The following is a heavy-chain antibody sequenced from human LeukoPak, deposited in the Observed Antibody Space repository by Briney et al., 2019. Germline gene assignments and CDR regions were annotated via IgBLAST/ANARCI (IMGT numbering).Heavy chain of an antibody. Sequence: SETLSLTCAVYGGSFSGYYWSWIRQPPGKGLEWIGEINHSGSTNYNPSLKSRVTISVDMSKNQFSLKLSSVTAADTAVYYCARGGVGATTYYFDYWGQGTLVTVSS. CDR2: INHSGST. CDR3: ARGGVGATTYYFDY. CDR1: GGSFSGYY. D-gene: IGHD1-26*01. J-gene: IGHJ4*02. V-gene: IGHV4-34*01.